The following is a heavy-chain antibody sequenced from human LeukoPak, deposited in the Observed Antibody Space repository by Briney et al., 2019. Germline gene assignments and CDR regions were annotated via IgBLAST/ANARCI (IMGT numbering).Heavy chain of an antibody. V-gene: IGHV4-4*02. CDR3: ARRRGYSGDDFDYYYMDV. CDR2: IYPSGSP. Sequence: GSLRLSCAASRFTFSRYGMHWVRQSPGKGLEWIGEIYPSGSPSYNPSLKSRVSISVDKSKNQLSLKLSSVTAADTAVYYCARRRGYSGDDFDYYYMDVWGKGTTVTVSS. CDR1: RFTFSRYG. J-gene: IGHJ6*03. D-gene: IGHD5-12*01.